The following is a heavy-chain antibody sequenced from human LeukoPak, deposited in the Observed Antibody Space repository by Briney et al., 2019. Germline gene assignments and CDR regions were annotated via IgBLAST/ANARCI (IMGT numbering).Heavy chain of an antibody. J-gene: IGHJ4*02. D-gene: IGHD3-10*01. CDR2: INPSGST. CDR3: ARGLAASYYYGSGSYVVLDY. Sequence: SETLSLTCAVYGGSFSGYYWSWIRQPPGKGLEWIGEINPSGSTNYNPSLKSRVTISVDTSKNQFSLKLSSVTAADTAVYYCARGLAASYYYGSGSYVVLDYWGQGTLVTVSS. CDR1: GGSFSGYY. V-gene: IGHV4-34*01.